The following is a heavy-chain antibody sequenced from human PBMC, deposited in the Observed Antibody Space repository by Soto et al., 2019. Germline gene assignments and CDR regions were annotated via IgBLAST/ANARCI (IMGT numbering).Heavy chain of an antibody. Sequence: SETLSLTCTVSGVSISSGDYYWSWIRQPPGKGLEWIGYIYYSGSTYYNPSLKSRVTISVDRSKNQFSLKLSSVTAADTAVYYCARDAVAGVATPKDAFDIWGQGTMVSVSS. J-gene: IGHJ3*02. CDR3: ARDAVAGVATPKDAFDI. V-gene: IGHV4-30-4*01. D-gene: IGHD5-12*01. CDR1: GVSISSGDYY. CDR2: IYYSGST.